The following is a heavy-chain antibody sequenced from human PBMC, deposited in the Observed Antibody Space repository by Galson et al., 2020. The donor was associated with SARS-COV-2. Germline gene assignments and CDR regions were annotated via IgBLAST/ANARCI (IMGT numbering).Heavy chain of an antibody. CDR1: GFTFTTYA. J-gene: IGHJ4*02. Sequence: TGGSLRLSCVASGFTFTTYAMSWVRQAPGKGLEWVATISGSGATTYYADSAKGRFTISKDNSKNTLNLQINSLRLEDTAVYYCAKSSERVSITVYVVSFPEHFDYWGPGTLVTVSS. D-gene: IGHD3-22*01. CDR3: AKSSERVSITVYVVSFPEHFDY. CDR2: ISGSGATT. V-gene: IGHV3-23*01.